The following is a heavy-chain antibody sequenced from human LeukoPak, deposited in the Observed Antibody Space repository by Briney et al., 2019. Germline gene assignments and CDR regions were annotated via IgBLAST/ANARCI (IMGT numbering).Heavy chain of an antibody. Sequence: PGGSLRLSCAASGFTFSDYSMNWVGQAPGKGMEWVSSISRRSRHLYYAGSVKGRFTISRDNAKNSHYLQMNSLRAEDMAVYYSVRDLMVAGGTTAYFHHWGQGTLVTVSS. CDR3: VRDLMVAGGTTAYFHH. CDR2: ISRRSRHL. V-gene: IGHV3-21*01. CDR1: GFTFSDYS. D-gene: IGHD2-15*01. J-gene: IGHJ1*01.